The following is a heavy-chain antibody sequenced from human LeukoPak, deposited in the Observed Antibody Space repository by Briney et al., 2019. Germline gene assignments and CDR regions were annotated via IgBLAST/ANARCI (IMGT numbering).Heavy chain of an antibody. CDR2: IYSNGSP. CDR1: GGSINRYY. CDR3: ARAHASGYFDVFDI. D-gene: IGHD3-22*01. Sequence: SETLSLTCTVSGGSINRYYFSWIRQSAGKGLEWIGRIYSNGSPDYNPSLNSRVTMSVDTSKNQVSLKLYSMTAADTAVYYCARAHASGYFDVFDIWGQGTMVTVSS. J-gene: IGHJ3*02. V-gene: IGHV4-4*07.